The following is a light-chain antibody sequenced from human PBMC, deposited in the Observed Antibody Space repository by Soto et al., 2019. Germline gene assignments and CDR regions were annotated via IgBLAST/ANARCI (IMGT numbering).Light chain of an antibody. CDR1: SSDVGGYNY. V-gene: IGLV2-11*01. Sequence: SALTQPRSVSGSPGQSVTISCTGTSSDVGGYNYVSWYQQHPGKAPKVMIYDVSERPSGVPDRFSGSKSGNTASLTISGLQAEDEADYYCCSYAGSPRDVFGTGTKVTVL. J-gene: IGLJ1*01. CDR2: DVS. CDR3: CSYAGSPRDV.